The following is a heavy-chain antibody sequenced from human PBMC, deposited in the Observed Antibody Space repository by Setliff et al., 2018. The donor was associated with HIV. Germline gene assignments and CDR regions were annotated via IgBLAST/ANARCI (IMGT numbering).Heavy chain of an antibody. D-gene: IGHD3-10*01. CDR3: VADPSISMVRGLILGSTFDI. V-gene: IGHV1-58*01. CDR1: GFTFTDSA. CDR2: IVVGRGNT. J-gene: IGHJ3*02. Sequence: SVKVSCKASGFTFTDSAVQWVRQTRGQRLEWIGWIVVGRGNTNYAQQFQGRVTITRDMSPSTAYMELSSLRSEDTAVYYCVADPSISMVRGLILGSTFDIWGQGTMVTVSS.